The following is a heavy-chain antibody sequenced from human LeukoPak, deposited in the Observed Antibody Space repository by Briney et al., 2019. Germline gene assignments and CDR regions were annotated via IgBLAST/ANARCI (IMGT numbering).Heavy chain of an antibody. CDR2: INSGSTYT. CDR3: ARSLTTLTYEGY. Sequence: GGSLRLSCAASGFTFSSYMMNWVRQAPGKGLEWVSSINSGSTYTYYTESVKGRFTVSRDNAKNSLFLQMNSLRAEDTAIYYCARSLTTLTYEGYWGQGALVTVSS. CDR1: GFTFSSYM. V-gene: IGHV3-21*01. D-gene: IGHD1-1*01. J-gene: IGHJ4*02.